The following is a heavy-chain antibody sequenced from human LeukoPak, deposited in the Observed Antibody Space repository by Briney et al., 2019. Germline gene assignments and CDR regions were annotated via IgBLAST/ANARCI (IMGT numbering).Heavy chain of an antibody. CDR3: ARHARYYYGSGSYYNGDLQAAIPN. CDR2: IYYSGST. CDR1: GFTFSSYSMN. Sequence: GSLRLSCAASGFTFSSYSMNWVRQPPGKGLEWIGSIYYSGSTYYNPSLKSRVTISVDTSKNQFSLKLSSVTAADTAVYYCARHARYYYGSGSYYNGDLQAAIPNWGQGTLVTVSS. J-gene: IGHJ4*02. V-gene: IGHV4-39*01. D-gene: IGHD3-10*01.